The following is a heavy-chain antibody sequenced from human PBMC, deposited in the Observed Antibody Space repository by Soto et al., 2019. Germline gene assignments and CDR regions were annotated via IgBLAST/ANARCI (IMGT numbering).Heavy chain of an antibody. CDR1: GFTFSSYA. V-gene: IGHV3-23*01. CDR3: AKPRRSYYYGSGMDV. Sequence: EVQLLESGGGLVQPGGSLRLSCAASGFTFSSYAMSWVRQAPGKGLEWVSAISGSGGSTYYADSVKGRFTISRDNSKTTLYLQMTGLRAEDTAEYYCAKPRRSYYYGSGMDVWGQGTTVTVSS. J-gene: IGHJ6*02. CDR2: ISGSGGST. D-gene: IGHD1-26*01.